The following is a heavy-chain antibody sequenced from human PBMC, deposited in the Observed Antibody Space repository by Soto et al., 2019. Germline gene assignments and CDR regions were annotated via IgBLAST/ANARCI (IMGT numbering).Heavy chain of an antibody. J-gene: IGHJ6*03. CDR3: ARVGGAAGLPYYYYYMDV. CDR1: GYTFTSYY. D-gene: IGHD6-13*01. V-gene: IGHV1-46*03. Sequence: QVQLVQSGAEVKKPGASVKVSCKASGYTFTSYYMHWVRQAPGQGLEWMGIINPSGGSTSYAQKFQGSDTMNTDTTTSTVYMELSSLRSEDTAVYYCARVGGAAGLPYYYYYMDVWGKGTTVTVSS. CDR2: INPSGGST.